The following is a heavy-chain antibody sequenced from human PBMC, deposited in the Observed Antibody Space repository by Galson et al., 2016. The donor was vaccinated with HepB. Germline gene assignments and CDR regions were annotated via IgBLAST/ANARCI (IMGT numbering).Heavy chain of an antibody. Sequence: SLRLSCAASGFIFYNFAMSWVRQAPGKGLEWVSIISGSGGITDYADSVQGRFSISRDNSKNTLFLQMNSLRADETAVYYCAKTWDEYKFDYWGQGALVTVSS. D-gene: IGHD1-1*01. V-gene: IGHV3-23*01. CDR3: AKTWDEYKFDY. J-gene: IGHJ4*02. CDR1: GFIFYNFA. CDR2: ISGSGGIT.